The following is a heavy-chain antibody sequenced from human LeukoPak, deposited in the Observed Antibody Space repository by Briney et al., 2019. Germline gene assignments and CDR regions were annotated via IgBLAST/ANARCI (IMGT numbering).Heavy chain of an antibody. CDR1: GYSISSGYY. V-gene: IGHV4-38-2*02. Sequence: SETLSLTCTVSGYSISSGYYWGWIRQPPGKGLEWIGSIYHSGSTYYNPSLKSRVTISVDTSKNQFSLKLSSVTAADTVVYYCARDSLVVVATIDYWGQGTLVTVSS. CDR2: IYHSGST. CDR3: ARDSLVVVATIDY. J-gene: IGHJ4*02. D-gene: IGHD2-15*01.